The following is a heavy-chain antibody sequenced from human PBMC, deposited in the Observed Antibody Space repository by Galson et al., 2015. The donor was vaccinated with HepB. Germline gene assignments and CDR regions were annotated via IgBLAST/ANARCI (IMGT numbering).Heavy chain of an antibody. J-gene: IGHJ4*02. V-gene: IGHV3-48*02. D-gene: IGHD5-18*01. Sequence: SLRLSCAASGFTFSSYAMHWVRQAPGKGLEWISYISGSSNTIYYADSVKGRFTISRDNAKNTLYLQMNSLRDEDTAVYYCARAPAGRGYNFYYFDYWGQGTLVTVSS. CDR1: GFTFSSYA. CDR3: ARAPAGRGYNFYYFDY. CDR2: ISGSSNTI.